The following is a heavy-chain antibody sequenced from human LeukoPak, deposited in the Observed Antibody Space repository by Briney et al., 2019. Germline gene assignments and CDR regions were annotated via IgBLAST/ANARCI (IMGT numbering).Heavy chain of an antibody. CDR2: IYYSGST. D-gene: IGHD3-22*01. CDR3: ASLTTADAFDI. CDR1: GGSINNYY. Sequence: SETLSLTCTVSGGSINNYYWSWIRQPPGKGLEWIGYIYYSGSTNYNPSLKSRVTISVDTSKNQFSLKLSSVTAADTAVFYCASLTTADAFDIWGQGTMVTVSS. J-gene: IGHJ3*02. V-gene: IGHV4-59*01.